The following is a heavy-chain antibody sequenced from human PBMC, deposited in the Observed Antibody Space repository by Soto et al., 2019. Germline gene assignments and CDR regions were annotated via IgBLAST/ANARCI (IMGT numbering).Heavy chain of an antibody. J-gene: IGHJ4*02. D-gene: IGHD6-19*01. Sequence: QVQLVESGGGVVQPGRSLRLSCAASGFTFSSYGMHWVRQAPGKGLEWVAVISYDGSNKYYADSVKGRFTISRDNSKNTLYLQMNSLRAEDTAVYYCAKDMAVAGMSPNLLYYFDYWGQGTLVTVSS. CDR1: GFTFSSYG. CDR3: AKDMAVAGMSPNLLYYFDY. V-gene: IGHV3-30*18. CDR2: ISYDGSNK.